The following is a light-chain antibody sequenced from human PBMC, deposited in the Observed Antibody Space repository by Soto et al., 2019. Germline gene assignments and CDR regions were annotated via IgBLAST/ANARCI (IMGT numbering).Light chain of an antibody. V-gene: IGLV2-14*01. CDR1: SSDVGGYNY. CDR3: RSYTSSSTVV. CDR2: DVS. Sequence: QSALTQPASVSGSPGQSITISCTGTSSDVGGYNYVSWYQQHPGKAPKLMIYDVSNRPSGVSNRFSGSKSGNTASLTISGLQAEDEADYYCRSYTSSSTVVFGGGTHLTVL. J-gene: IGLJ2*01.